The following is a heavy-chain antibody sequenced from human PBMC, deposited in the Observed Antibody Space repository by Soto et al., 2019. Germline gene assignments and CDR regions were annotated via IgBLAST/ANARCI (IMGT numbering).Heavy chain of an antibody. CDR1: CDTISTGGYT. V-gene: IGHV4-30-2*01. Sequence: SETMSLTCDVSCDTISTGGYTWARIRQPPGKALEWIGHTYHSGNPYYNPSLKSRVIISVDRSKNQFSLKLSSVTAADTAVYYCARTFYYGSGTSDYWGQGTLVTVSS. D-gene: IGHD3-10*01. J-gene: IGHJ4*02. CDR2: TYHSGNP. CDR3: ARTFYYGSGTSDY.